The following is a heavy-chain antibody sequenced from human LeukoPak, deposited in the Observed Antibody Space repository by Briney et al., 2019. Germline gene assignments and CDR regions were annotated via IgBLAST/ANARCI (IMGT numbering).Heavy chain of an antibody. V-gene: IGHV4-39*02. D-gene: IGHD3-10*01. J-gene: IGHJ4*02. CDR3: ARDWGSGSFYAEPYY. Sequence: SETLSLTCTVSGGSIRSSSYYWGCLRQPPGKGVVWIGSIYYSGSTYYNPSLKSRVTISVDTPKNHFSLKLSSVTAADTAVYYCARDWGSGSFYAEPYYWGQGTLVTVSS. CDR2: IYYSGST. CDR1: GGSIRSSSYY.